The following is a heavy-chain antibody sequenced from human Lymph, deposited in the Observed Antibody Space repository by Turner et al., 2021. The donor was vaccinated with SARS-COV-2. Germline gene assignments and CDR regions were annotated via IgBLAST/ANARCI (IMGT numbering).Heavy chain of an antibody. Sequence: QVQRVQSGAEVKKPGASVTVSCMAAGYTFTRYDINGVRQASGQGLEWMGWRDHNSGHTGHAQKFQGRVTMTRNTSISTAYLELSSLRSEDTAVYYCARAAKLTVWFDPWGQGTLVTVSS. CDR3: ARAAKLTVWFDP. J-gene: IGHJ5*02. D-gene: IGHD6-25*01. CDR2: RDHNSGHT. CDR1: GYTFTRYD. V-gene: IGHV1-8*01.